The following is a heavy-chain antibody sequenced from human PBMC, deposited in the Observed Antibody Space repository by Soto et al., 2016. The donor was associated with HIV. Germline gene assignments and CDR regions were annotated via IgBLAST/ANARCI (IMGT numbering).Heavy chain of an antibody. V-gene: IGHV1-69*10. CDR2: IIPILVIT. J-gene: IGHJ6*03. CDR3: ARGPYYGDYPDYSYYYMDV. Sequence: QVQLVQSGAEVKKPGSSVKVSCKASGGTFTTSAISWVRQAPGQGLDWMGGIIPILVITKYVQKFQGRVTITADKSMSTVYMELSTLRSDDTAVYYCARGPYYGDYPDYSYYYMDVWGKGTTVTVSS. CDR1: GGTFTTSA. D-gene: IGHD4-17*01.